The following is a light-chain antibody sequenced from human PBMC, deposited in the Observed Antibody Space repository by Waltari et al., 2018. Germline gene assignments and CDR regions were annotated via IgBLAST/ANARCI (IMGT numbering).Light chain of an antibody. CDR2: WAS. V-gene: IGKV4-1*01. CDR3: QQYHSAPT. Sequence: DIVMTQSPDSLAASLGESATINCKSSQSVLYSSNNKDYLAWYQHKVGQPPKLLIYWASTRESGVPDRFSGSGSGTDFTLTISTLQAEDVAVYYCQQYHSAPTFGQGTRLEIK. CDR1: QSVLYSSNNKDY. J-gene: IGKJ5*01.